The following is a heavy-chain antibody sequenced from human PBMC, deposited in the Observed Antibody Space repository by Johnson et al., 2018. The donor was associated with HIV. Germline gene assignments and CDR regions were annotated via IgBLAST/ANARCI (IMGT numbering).Heavy chain of an antibody. D-gene: IGHD5-24*01. CDR2: INWNGGSR. J-gene: IGHJ3*01. V-gene: IGHV3-20*03. CDR3: AKGYTSADGASDV. Sequence: SWVRQAPGKGLEWVSGINWNGGSRDFTDSVKGRFSISRDNAKKSLYLQMNSLRVEDTALYYCAKGYTSADGASDVWGQGTMVSVSS.